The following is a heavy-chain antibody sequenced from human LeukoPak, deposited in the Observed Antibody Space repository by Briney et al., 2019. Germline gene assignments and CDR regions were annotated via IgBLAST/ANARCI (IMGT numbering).Heavy chain of an antibody. Sequence: GGSLRLSCAASGFTFSSYSMNWVRQAPGKGLEWVPYISSSSSTIYYADSVKGRFTISRDNAKNSLYLQMNSLRAEDTAVYYCARDPSIAAAQYYMDVWGKGTTVTVSS. J-gene: IGHJ6*03. D-gene: IGHD6-13*01. CDR1: GFTFSSYS. CDR3: ARDPSIAAAQYYMDV. CDR2: ISSSSSTI. V-gene: IGHV3-48*01.